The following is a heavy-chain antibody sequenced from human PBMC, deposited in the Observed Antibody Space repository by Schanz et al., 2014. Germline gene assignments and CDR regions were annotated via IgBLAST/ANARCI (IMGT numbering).Heavy chain of an antibody. CDR3: AKYRGYYRVSGSYRELEY. CDR2: IGVDGTTT. CDR1: GLIFSNYV. J-gene: IGHJ4*02. V-gene: IGHV3-23*04. D-gene: IGHD3-10*01. Sequence: EVHLVESGGGLVQPGGSLKLSCAASGLIFSNYVMSWVRQAPGKGLEWVSVIGVDGTTTYYADSVKGRFTISRDNSKNTLYLQMNSLRPEDTAVYYCAKYRGYYRVSGSYRELEYWGQGTLVTVSS.